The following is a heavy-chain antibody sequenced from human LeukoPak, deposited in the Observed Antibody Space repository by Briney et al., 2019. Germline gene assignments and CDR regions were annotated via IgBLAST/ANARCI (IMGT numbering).Heavy chain of an antibody. CDR1: GGSISSYY. V-gene: IGHV4-4*07. D-gene: IGHD3-22*01. CDR2: IYTSGST. Sequence: PSETLSLTCTVSGGSISSYYWSWIRQPAGKGLEWIGRIYTSGSTNYNPSLKSRVTMSVDTSKNQFSLKLSSVTAADTAVYYCARSSSRFGYYDSSGSWWFDPWGQGTLVTVSS. J-gene: IGHJ5*02. CDR3: ARSSSRFGYYDSSGSWWFDP.